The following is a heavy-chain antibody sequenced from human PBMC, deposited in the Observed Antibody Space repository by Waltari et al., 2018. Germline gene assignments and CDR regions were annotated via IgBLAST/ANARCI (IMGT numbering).Heavy chain of an antibody. CDR3: AREGPSYSGFDY. D-gene: IGHD2-21*01. V-gene: IGHV3-30-3*01. CDR2: ISYDGSKK. J-gene: IGHJ4*02. Sequence: QVQLVESGGGVVQPGRSLSLPCAASGFTFTNNAMPWVRQAPGKGLEWVAVISYDGSKKYYANSVKGRFTISRDNSKNTLYLQMSSLRAEDTALYYCAREGPSYSGFDYWGQGSLVTVSS. CDR1: GFTFTNNA.